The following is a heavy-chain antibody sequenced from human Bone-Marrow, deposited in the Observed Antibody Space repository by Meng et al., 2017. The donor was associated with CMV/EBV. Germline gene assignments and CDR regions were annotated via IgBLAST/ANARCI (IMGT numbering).Heavy chain of an antibody. V-gene: IGHV1-18*01. Sequence: ASVKVSCKASGYTFTSYDINWVRQATGQGLEWMGWISPCNGNTSYAQKLQGRVTMTTDTSTSTAYMELRSLRSDDTAVYYCATFPYCYDSCGYYYPGYFDFWGQGTMVTVSS. D-gene: IGHD3-22*01. J-gene: IGHJ4*02. CDR2: ISPCNGNT. CDR1: GYTFTSYD. CDR3: ATFPYCYDSCGYYYPGYFDF.